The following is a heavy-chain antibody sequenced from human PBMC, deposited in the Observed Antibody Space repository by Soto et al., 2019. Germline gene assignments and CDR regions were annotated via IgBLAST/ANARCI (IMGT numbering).Heavy chain of an antibody. D-gene: IGHD3-22*01. CDR3: ARKDKSGYFNWFDP. J-gene: IGHJ5*02. V-gene: IGHV5-51*01. CDR1: GYRFTSHW. CDR2: IFPSDSDT. Sequence: GASLKISCRTSGYRFTSHWIAWVRQMPGKGLEWMGIIFPSDSDTRYSPSFQGQVTISADRSTSTVFLQWASLKASDTAVYFCARKDKSGYFNWFDPWGQGTLVTVSS.